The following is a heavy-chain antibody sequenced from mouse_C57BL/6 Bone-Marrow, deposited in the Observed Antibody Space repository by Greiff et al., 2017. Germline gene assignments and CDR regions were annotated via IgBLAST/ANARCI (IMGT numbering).Heavy chain of an antibody. Sequence: EVQLQQSVAELVRPGASVKLSCTASGFNIKNTYMHWVKQRPEQGLEWIGRIDPENGNTKYAPKFQGKATITAATSSNTAYLQPSSRTADDTAVYYCSRGDYNYARDYWGQGTSVTVSS. V-gene: IGHV14-3*01. J-gene: IGHJ4*01. CDR2: IDPENGNT. CDR3: SRGDYNYARDY. CDR1: GFNIKNTY. D-gene: IGHD2-13*01.